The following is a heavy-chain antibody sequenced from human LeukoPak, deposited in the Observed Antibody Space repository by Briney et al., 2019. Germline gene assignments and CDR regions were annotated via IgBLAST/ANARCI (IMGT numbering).Heavy chain of an antibody. J-gene: IGHJ3*02. V-gene: IGHV3-21*01. CDR3: ARELERPYDAFDI. CDR2: ISSSSSYT. CDR1: GFTFSSYS. D-gene: IGHD1-1*01. Sequence: GGSLRLSWAASGFTFSSYSMNWVRQAPGKGLEWVSSISSSSSYTYYADSVKGRFTISRDNAKNSLYLQMNSLRAEDTAVYYCARELERPYDAFDIWGQGTMVTVSS.